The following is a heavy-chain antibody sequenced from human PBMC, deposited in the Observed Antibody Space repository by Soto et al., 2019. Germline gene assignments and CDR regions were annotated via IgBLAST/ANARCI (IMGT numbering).Heavy chain of an antibody. CDR3: ARDAFYIYGLDV. J-gene: IGHJ6*01. D-gene: IGHD3-3*02. CDR1: GFTFSTYS. CDR2: ISSTSSYI. V-gene: IGHV3-21*01. Sequence: PGGSLRLSCAASGFTFSTYSMNWVRQAPGKGLEWVSSISSTSSYIYYADSVKGRVTISRDNAEKSLYMQMNSLRAEDTAVYYCARDAFYIYGLDVWGQLTTFPASS.